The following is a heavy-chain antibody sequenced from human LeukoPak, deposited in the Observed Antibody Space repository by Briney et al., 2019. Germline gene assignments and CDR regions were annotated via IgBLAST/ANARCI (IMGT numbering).Heavy chain of an antibody. CDR3: ARHEFEGSGWAFDY. J-gene: IGHJ4*02. CDR1: GGSISSSSYY. Sequence: PSETLSLTCTVSGGSISSSSYYWGWIRQPPGKGLEWIGSIYYSGSTYYNPSLKSRVTISVDTSKKQFSLKLSSVTAADTAVYYCARHEFEGSGWAFDYWGQGTLVTVSS. CDR2: IYYSGST. D-gene: IGHD6-19*01. V-gene: IGHV4-39*01.